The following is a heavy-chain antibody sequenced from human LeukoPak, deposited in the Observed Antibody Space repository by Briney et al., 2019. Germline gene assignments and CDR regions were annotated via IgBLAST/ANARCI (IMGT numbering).Heavy chain of an antibody. J-gene: IGHJ5*02. D-gene: IGHD3/OR15-3a*01. V-gene: IGHV4-39*01. CDR2: IYYSGST. Sequence: SETLSLTCTVSGGSISSSRDYWGWIRQPPGTGLEWIGSIYYSGSTYYNPSLKSRVTISVDTSKNQFSLNLSSVTAADTAVYYCARQEIGLRSFDPWGQGTLVTVSS. CDR3: ARQEIGLRSFDP. CDR1: GGSISSSRDY.